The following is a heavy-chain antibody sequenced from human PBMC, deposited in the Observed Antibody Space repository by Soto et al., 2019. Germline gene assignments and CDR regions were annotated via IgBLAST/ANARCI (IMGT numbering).Heavy chain of an antibody. Sequence: QVQLVESGGGVVQPGRSLRLSCAASGFTFSSYGMHWVRQAPGKGLEWVAVISYDGSNKYYADSVKGRFTISRGNSKNTLYLQMNGLRAEDTAVYYCAKDSGLLIRNHNWFDPWGQGTLVIVST. V-gene: IGHV3-30*18. CDR3: AKDSGLLIRNHNWFDP. CDR1: GFTFSSYG. J-gene: IGHJ5*02. D-gene: IGHD1-26*01. CDR2: ISYDGSNK.